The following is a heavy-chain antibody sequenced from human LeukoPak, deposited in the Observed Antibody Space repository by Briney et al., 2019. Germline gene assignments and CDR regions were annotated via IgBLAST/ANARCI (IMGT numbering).Heavy chain of an antibody. J-gene: IGHJ3*02. CDR1: GFTFSSYG. Sequence: GGSLRLSCAASGFTFSSYGMHWVRQAPGKGLELVAFIRYDGSNKYYADSVKGRFTISRDNSKNTLYLQMNSLRAEDTAVYYCANSAIFGVVILGAFDIWGQGTMVTVSS. D-gene: IGHD3-3*01. CDR2: IRYDGSNK. V-gene: IGHV3-30*02. CDR3: ANSAIFGVVILGAFDI.